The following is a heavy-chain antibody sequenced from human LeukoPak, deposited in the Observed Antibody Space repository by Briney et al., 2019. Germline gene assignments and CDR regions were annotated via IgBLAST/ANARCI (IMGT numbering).Heavy chain of an antibody. V-gene: IGHV4-4*02. J-gene: IGHJ4*02. CDR2: MYLSGTT. CDR3: AGLVGRYSSGLYYYYFDY. Sequence: SETLSLTCTVSGDSINSLDLWSWVRQPPGKGLEWIGEMYLSGTTHSNPSVKSRVTISIDKSKNQFILNLSSVTAADTAVYYCAGLVGRYSSGLYYYYFDYWGQGTLVTVSS. D-gene: IGHD3-22*01. CDR1: GDSINSLDL.